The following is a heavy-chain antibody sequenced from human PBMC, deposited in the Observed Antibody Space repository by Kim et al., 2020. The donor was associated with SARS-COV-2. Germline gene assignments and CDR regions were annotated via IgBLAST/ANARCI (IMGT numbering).Heavy chain of an antibody. D-gene: IGHD6-25*01. CDR3: ARGGSSGLTAEDWFDP. CDR2: IYHSGTT. J-gene: IGHJ5*02. Sequence: SETLSLTCPVSGVSITQNWWSWVRQSQGKGLEWIGDIYHSGTTNYNPSLKGRVTMSVDTSKNQFSLKLISMNMADTARYYCARGGSSGLTAEDWFDPWG. CDR1: GVSITQNW. V-gene: IGHV4-4*02.